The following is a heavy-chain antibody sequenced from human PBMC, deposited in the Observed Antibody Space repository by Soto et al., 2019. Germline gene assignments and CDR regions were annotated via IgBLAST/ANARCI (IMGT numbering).Heavy chain of an antibody. J-gene: IGHJ4*02. CDR3: ARESRRGIVVAGNFDY. V-gene: IGHV4-59*01. CDR2: IYHSGST. CDR1: GDSISTYF. Sequence: SETLSLTCTVSGDSISTYFWSWIRQPPGKGLEWIGHIYHSGSTNYNPSLKSRVTISLDTSKTQFSLKLRSVTAADTAVYYCARESRRGIVVAGNFDYWRQGTLVSVSS. D-gene: IGHD6-19*01.